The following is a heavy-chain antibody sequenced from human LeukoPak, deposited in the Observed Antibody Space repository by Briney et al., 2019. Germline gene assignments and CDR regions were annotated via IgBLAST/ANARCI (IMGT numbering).Heavy chain of an antibody. J-gene: IGHJ4*02. CDR3: AKEIRPNDC. D-gene: IGHD4-17*01. CDR2: ISIGGDTT. Sequence: GGSLRLSCAATGFTFSSHGMCWVRQAPGRGLEWVSSISIGGDTTYSDSVEGRFTISRDNSKNTLYLQLDSLRAEDTAIYYCAKEIRPNDCWGQGTLVTVSS. V-gene: IGHV3-23*01. CDR1: GFTFSSHG.